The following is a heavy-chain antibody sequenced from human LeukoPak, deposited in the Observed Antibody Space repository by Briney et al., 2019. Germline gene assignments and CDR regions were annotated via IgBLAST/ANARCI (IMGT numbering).Heavy chain of an antibody. J-gene: IGHJ5*02. Sequence: PSETLSLTCTVSGGSISSYYWSWIRQPPGKGLECIGYIYYTGSTNYNPSLKSRVTISVDTSKNQFSLKLSSVTAADTAVYYCARKNRFLEWSPFDLWGQGTLVTVSS. CDR3: ARKNRFLEWSPFDL. V-gene: IGHV4-59*01. D-gene: IGHD3-3*01. CDR1: GGSISSYY. CDR2: IYYTGST.